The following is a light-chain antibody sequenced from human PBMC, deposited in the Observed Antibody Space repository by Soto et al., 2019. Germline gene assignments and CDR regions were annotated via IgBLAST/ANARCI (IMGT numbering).Light chain of an antibody. CDR2: AAS. Sequence: DIQMTQSPSSLSASVGDRVTITCRASQDINNFLAWFQQKPGKAPKTLIYAASSLHSGVPSRFSGSGSGTDVELTISSLQLDDLETYFCQHYDSYPQTFGQGTRLDIK. CDR3: QHYDSYPQT. CDR1: QDINNF. J-gene: IGKJ5*01. V-gene: IGKV1-16*01.